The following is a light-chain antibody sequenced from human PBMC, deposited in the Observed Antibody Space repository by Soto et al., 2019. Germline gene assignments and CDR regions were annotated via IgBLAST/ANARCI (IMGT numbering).Light chain of an antibody. V-gene: IGLV2-14*01. CDR1: SSDVGGYKY. CDR2: EVS. Sequence: QSALTQPASVSGSPGQSITISCTGTSSDVGGYKYVSWYQQHPGKAPKLMIYEVSTRPSGVSNRFSGSKSGNTASLTISGLQAEDEADYYCSSYTSSSTLVVFGGGTKVTVL. J-gene: IGLJ2*01. CDR3: SSYTSSSTLVV.